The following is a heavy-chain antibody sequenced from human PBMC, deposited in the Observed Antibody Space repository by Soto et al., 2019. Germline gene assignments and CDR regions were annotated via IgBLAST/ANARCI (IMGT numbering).Heavy chain of an antibody. D-gene: IGHD2-2*01. Sequence: HPAGSLRLSCAASGFTFGFYGLNWVRQAPGKGLEWVAVISHDGDKKYYADSVQGRFTISRDDSKNTVFLQMDSLRAEDTAVYYCARTYCESPICYYYFYSMDVWGQGTTVTVSS. J-gene: IGHJ6*02. CDR2: ISHDGDKK. CDR1: GFTFGFYG. CDR3: ARTYCESPICYYYFYSMDV. V-gene: IGHV3-30-3*01.